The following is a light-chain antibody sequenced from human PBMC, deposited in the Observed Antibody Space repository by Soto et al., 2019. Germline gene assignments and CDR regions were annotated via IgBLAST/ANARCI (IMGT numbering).Light chain of an antibody. CDR2: EVS. Sequence: DVVMTQTPLSLSVAPGQPASISCKSSQSLLHITGETFLFWYLQKPGQSPQLLIYEVSTRVSGVPDRFSGRGSGTDCTLEISRVETYDVGIYYCMQSTQLPPTCGQGTRLGIE. CDR1: QSLLHITGETF. CDR3: MQSTQLPPT. V-gene: IGKV2D-29*02. J-gene: IGKJ5*01.